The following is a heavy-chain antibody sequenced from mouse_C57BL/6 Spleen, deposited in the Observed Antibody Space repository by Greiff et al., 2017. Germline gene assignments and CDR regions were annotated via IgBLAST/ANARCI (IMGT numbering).Heavy chain of an antibody. CDR1: GYTFTSYW. Sequence: VQLKQPGAELVKPGASVKLSCKASGYTFTSYWMHWVKQRPGQGLEWIGMIHPNSGSTNYNEKFKSKATLTVDKSSSTAYMQLSSLTSEDSAVYYCAREAIWGTTAMDYWGQGTSVTVSS. D-gene: IGHD1-1*01. CDR3: AREAIWGTTAMDY. CDR2: IHPNSGST. V-gene: IGHV1-64*01. J-gene: IGHJ4*01.